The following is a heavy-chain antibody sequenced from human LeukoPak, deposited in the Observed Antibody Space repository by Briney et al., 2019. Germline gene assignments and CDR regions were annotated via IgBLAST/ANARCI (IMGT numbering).Heavy chain of an antibody. CDR1: GFTFEDYG. D-gene: IGHD1-26*01. V-gene: IGHV3-20*04. J-gene: IGHJ4*02. CDR2: ISWNGGSI. Sequence: GGSLRLSCAASGFTFEDYGMSWVRQAPGKGLEWVSGISWNGGSIGYIDSVKGRFTISRDDAKNSLYLQMNSLRAEDTALYYCARGGGGSYGSDYWGQGTLVTVSS. CDR3: ARGGGGSYGSDY.